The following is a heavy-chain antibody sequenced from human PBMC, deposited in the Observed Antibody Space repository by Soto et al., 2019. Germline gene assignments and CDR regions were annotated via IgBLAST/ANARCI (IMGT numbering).Heavy chain of an antibody. CDR1: GGSISSGDYY. D-gene: IGHD3-3*01. J-gene: IGHJ6*02. Sequence: SETLSLTCTDSGGSISSGDYYWSWIRQPPGKGLEWIGYIYYSGSTYYNPSLKSRVTISVDTSKNQFSLKLSSVTAADTAVYYCARDRVSRDFWSGPQTHYYYYGMDVWGQGTTVTVSS. CDR3: ARDRVSRDFWSGPQTHYYYYGMDV. CDR2: IYYSGST. V-gene: IGHV4-30-4*01.